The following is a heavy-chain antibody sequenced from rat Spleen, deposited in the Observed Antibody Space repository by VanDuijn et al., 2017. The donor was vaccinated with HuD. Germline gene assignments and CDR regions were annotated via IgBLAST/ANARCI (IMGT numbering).Heavy chain of an antibody. CDR1: GFSFRDFA. V-gene: IGHV5-17*01. Sequence: EVQLVESGGGLVQPGRSLKVSCAASGFSFRDFAMAWVRMPPKKGLEWVATIIYDGSKTYYRDSVKGRFTISRDNAKSTLYLQMVSLRSEDTATYYCARLWDSWGQGVMVTVSS. CDR3: ARLWDS. J-gene: IGHJ2*01. CDR2: IIYDGSKT.